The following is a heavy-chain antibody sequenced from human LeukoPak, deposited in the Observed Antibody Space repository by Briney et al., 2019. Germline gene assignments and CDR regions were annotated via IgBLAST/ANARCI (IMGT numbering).Heavy chain of an antibody. CDR1: GFTFSRHV. Sequence: GSSLRLSCAASGFTFSRHVMQWVRQAPGKGLEWGVVISYDGNNRFYADSVKGRFTISRDNSRNTLYLQMNSLSGDDAAVYSCARGGIPTGPYYYFYYMDVWGKGTAVTVSS. V-gene: IGHV3-30*01. CDR3: ARGGIPTGPYYYFYYMDV. D-gene: IGHD3-10*01. CDR2: ISYDGNNR. J-gene: IGHJ6*03.